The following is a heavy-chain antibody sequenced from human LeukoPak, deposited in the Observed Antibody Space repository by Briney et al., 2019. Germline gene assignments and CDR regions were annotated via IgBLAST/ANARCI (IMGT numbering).Heavy chain of an antibody. CDR2: IQYDGRNK. D-gene: IGHD5-12*01. Sequence: GGSLRLSCAASGFILSSYGMHWVRQAPGKGLEWVAFIQYDGRNKYYADSVKGRFTISRDNSKNTLYLQMNSLRAEDTAVYYCARGPSGYHNTGGQGTLVTVSS. CDR1: GFILSSYG. CDR3: ARGPSGYHNT. J-gene: IGHJ4*02. V-gene: IGHV3-30*02.